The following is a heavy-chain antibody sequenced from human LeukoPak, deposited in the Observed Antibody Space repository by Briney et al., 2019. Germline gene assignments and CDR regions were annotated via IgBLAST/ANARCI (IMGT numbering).Heavy chain of an antibody. Sequence: PGGSLRLSCAASGFTFSSYSMNWVRQAPGKGLEWVSSISSSSSYIYYADSVKGRFTISRDNAKNSLYLQMNSLRAEDTAVYYCARDQVVRGVSGPNYYMVVWGKGTTVTVSS. CDR3: ARDQVVRGVSGPNYYMVV. CDR2: ISSSSSYI. CDR1: GFTFSSYS. V-gene: IGHV3-21*01. J-gene: IGHJ6*03. D-gene: IGHD3-10*01.